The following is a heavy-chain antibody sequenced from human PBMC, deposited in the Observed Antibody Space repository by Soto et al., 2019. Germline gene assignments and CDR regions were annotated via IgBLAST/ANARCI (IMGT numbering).Heavy chain of an antibody. V-gene: IGHV4-4*02. CDR2: IYHNGRS. CDR1: VGSISSINW. D-gene: IGHD2-15*01. J-gene: IGHJ5*02. Sequence: QVYLQESGPGLVKPVGTLSLTGGVSVGSISSINWWSRARQTPGKGLELIRDIYHNGRSNYNPSLKRRVSLSTDKSKKQFFLILTTGTAADKAVYYSARSQGVVPTQACATWGQGTLVIVS. CDR3: ARSQGVVPTQACAT.